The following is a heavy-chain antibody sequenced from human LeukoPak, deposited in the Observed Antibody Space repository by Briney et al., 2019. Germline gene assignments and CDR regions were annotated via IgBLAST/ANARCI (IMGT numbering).Heavy chain of an antibody. D-gene: IGHD2/OR15-2a*01. Sequence: GGSLRLSCAASGFTFSDYYMSWIRQAPGKGLEWVSTISASGLSTYHADSVTGRFTISRDNSKNTLYLQMNSLKAEDTAVYYCARSRIVLHWFDPWGQGSLVTVS. J-gene: IGHJ5*02. CDR2: ISASGLST. CDR1: GFTFSDYY. V-gene: IGHV3-23*01. CDR3: ARSRIVLHWFDP.